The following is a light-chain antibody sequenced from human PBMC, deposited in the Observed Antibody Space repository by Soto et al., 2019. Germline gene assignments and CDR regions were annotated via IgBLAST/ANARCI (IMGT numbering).Light chain of an antibody. CDR1: QSVSSSY. CDR2: GAS. Sequence: IVLTQSPGTLSLSPGERATLSCRASQSVSSSYLAWYQQKPGQAPRLRIYGASSRATGIPDRLSGSGSGTDFTLTISRMEPEDFAVYYCQQYGSSRTFGQGTKVDIK. V-gene: IGKV3-20*01. J-gene: IGKJ1*01. CDR3: QQYGSSRT.